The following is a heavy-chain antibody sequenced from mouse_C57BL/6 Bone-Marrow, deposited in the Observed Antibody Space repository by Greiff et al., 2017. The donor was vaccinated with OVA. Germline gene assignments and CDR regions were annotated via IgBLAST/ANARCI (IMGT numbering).Heavy chain of an antibody. CDR3: ARQWLLFGVFDV. Sequence: DVLLVESVGDFVKPGGSLTLSCAASVFTFSSYGLSCVRPPPDHMLSWVATISSGGSYTSYPDSVKGRFTISRDNAKNTLYLQMSSLKSEDTAMYYCARQWLLFGVFDVWGTGTTVTVSS. D-gene: IGHD2-3*01. V-gene: IGHV5-6*01. J-gene: IGHJ1*03. CDR1: VFTFSSYG. CDR2: ISSGGSYT.